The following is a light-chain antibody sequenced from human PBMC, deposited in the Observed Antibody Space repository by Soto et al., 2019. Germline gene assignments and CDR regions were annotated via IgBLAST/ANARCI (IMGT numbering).Light chain of an antibody. CDR3: QAWDSSTVV. Sequence: SYELTQPPSVSVSPGQTASITCSGNKLGDTYACWYQQKPGQSPVLVIYQDSKRPSGIPERFSGSNSGNTATLTISGTQAMAEADYYCQAWDSSTVVFGGGTKLTVL. J-gene: IGLJ2*01. CDR1: KLGDTY. V-gene: IGLV3-1*01. CDR2: QDS.